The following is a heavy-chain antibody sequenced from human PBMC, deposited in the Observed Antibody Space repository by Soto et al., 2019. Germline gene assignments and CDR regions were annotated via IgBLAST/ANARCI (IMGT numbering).Heavy chain of an antibody. V-gene: IGHV4-30-4*01. D-gene: IGHD3-22*01. CDR3: ARSEGYDSSGYFNPFDY. CDR2: IDYSGST. J-gene: IGHJ4*02. CDR1: GGSISSGDYY. Sequence: QVQLQESGPGLVKPSQTLSLTCTVSGGSISSGDYYWSWIRQPPGKGLEWIGYIDYSGSTYYNPSLKSLVTISVDTSKTQFSLKLSSVTATDTAVYYCARSEGYDSSGYFNPFDYWGQGTLVTVSS.